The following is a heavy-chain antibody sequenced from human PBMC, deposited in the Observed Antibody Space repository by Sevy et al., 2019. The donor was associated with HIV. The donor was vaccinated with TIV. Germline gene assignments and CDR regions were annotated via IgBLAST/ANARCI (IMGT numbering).Heavy chain of an antibody. J-gene: IGHJ4*02. D-gene: IGHD6-25*01. CDR2: ISGGIST. CDR3: AKDRSGATLTCDHFDY. CDR1: GFTFSSYA. V-gene: IGHV3-23*01. Sequence: GGSLRLSCAASGFTFSSYAMSWVRQAPEKGLEWVSDISGGISTYYADSVKGRFTISSDNSKSTLYLQMSGLRAEDTGLYYCAKDRSGATLTCDHFDYWGQGTLVTVSS.